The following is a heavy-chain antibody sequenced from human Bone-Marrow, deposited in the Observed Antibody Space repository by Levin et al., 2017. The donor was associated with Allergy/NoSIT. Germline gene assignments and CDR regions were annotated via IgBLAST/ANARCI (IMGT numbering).Heavy chain of an antibody. J-gene: IGHJ4*02. Sequence: HGESLKISCTVSGFTFRNYWMSWARQAPGKGLQWVANVNQDGSQKYYVDSVKGRFTISRDNAKNSLYLQMNSLRADDTALYYCARDMAYGDSSDYWGQGTLVTVSS. V-gene: IGHV3-7*04. CDR1: GFTFRNYW. CDR2: VNQDGSQK. CDR3: ARDMAYGDSSDY. D-gene: IGHD4-17*01.